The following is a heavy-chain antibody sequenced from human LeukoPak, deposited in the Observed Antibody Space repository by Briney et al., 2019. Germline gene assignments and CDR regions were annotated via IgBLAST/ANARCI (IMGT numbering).Heavy chain of an antibody. CDR1: GFTFSSNG. D-gene: IGHD4-23*01. CDR3: AREGPRGNSQFDY. Sequence: GGSLRLSCAASGFTFSSNGMHWVRQAPGKGLEWVALIWYDGSNKYYSDSVKGRFTISRDNSKNTLYLQMNSLRAEDTAVYYCAREGPRGNSQFDYWGQGTLVTVSS. CDR2: IWYDGSNK. V-gene: IGHV3-33*01. J-gene: IGHJ4*02.